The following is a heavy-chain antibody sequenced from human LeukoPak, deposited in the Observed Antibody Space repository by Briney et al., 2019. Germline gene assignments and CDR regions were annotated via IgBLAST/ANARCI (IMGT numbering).Heavy chain of an antibody. Sequence: GGSLRLSCAASGFTFSSYSMNWVRQAPGKGLEWVSYISSSSSTIYYADSVKGRFTISRDYAKNSLYLQMNSLRAEDTAVYYCARAGGYYYDSSGYYYDFSSFDYWGQGTLVTVSS. V-gene: IGHV3-48*04. CDR3: ARAGGYYYDSSGYYYDFSSFDY. CDR2: ISSSSSTI. CDR1: GFTFSSYS. D-gene: IGHD3-22*01. J-gene: IGHJ4*02.